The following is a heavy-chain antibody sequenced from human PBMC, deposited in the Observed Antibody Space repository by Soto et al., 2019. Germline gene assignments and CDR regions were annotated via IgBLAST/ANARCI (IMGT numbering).Heavy chain of an antibody. V-gene: IGHV3-9*01. CDR3: AKGGPLLTAGGGY. Sequence: EVHLVESGGGLVQPGRSLRLSCAASGFTFDDYAMHWVRQAPGKGLEWVSCISWKSGSIVYSDSVKGRFTISRDNAKNSLYMQMNSLRAEDTALYYCAKGGPLLTAGGGYWGQGTLVTVSS. CDR1: GFTFDDYA. CDR2: ISWKSGSI. D-gene: IGHD2-15*01. J-gene: IGHJ4*02.